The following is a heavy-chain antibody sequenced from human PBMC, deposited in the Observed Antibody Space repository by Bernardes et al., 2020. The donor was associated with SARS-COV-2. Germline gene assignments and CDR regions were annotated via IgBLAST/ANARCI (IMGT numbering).Heavy chain of an antibody. CDR3: ARDAYYYDRSGYYWGKYDYYGRDV. V-gene: IGHV3-33*01. Sequence: GGPLRFSCAASGFSFSSYGMHWVRQAPGKGLEWVAFIWYDGSNKNYADSVKGRFAISRDNSKNTLYLQMNSLRAEVTAVYYCARDAYYYDRSGYYWGKYDYYGRDVWG. CDR2: IWYDGSNK. CDR1: GFSFSSYG. J-gene: IGHJ6*01. D-gene: IGHD3-22*01.